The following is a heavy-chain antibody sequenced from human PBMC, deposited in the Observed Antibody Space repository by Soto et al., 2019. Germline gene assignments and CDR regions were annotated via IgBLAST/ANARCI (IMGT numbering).Heavy chain of an antibody. Sequence: PGGSLRLACAASGFTFSSYVMHWVRQAPGKGLEWVAVIWYDGSNKYYADSVKGRFTISRDNSKNTLYLQMNSLRAEDTAVYYCARDRATFNYYYYYGMDVWGQGTTVTVSS. CDR1: GFTFSSYV. CDR3: ARDRATFNYYYYYGMDV. J-gene: IGHJ6*02. D-gene: IGHD3-16*01. CDR2: IWYDGSNK. V-gene: IGHV3-33*01.